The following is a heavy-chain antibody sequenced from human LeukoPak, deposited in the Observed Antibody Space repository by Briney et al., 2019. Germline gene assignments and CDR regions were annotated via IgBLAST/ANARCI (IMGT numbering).Heavy chain of an antibody. Sequence: SETLSLTCTISGGSVSDYYWSWIRQSPGKGLEWIGYIYHTGSTSYSPSLKSRVTISVDTSKNQFSLKLSSVTAADTAVYYCARAPSDSSGYSSYYYYMDVWGKGATVTVSS. CDR1: GGSVSDYY. D-gene: IGHD3-22*01. V-gene: IGHV4-59*08. CDR3: ARAPSDSSGYSSYYYYMDV. J-gene: IGHJ6*03. CDR2: IYHTGST.